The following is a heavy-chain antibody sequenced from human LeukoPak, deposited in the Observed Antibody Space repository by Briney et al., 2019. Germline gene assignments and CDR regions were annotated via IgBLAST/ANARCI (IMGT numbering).Heavy chain of an antibody. CDR3: ARDGTMVRGVSVGVGNWFDP. V-gene: IGHV1-2*02. CDR2: INPNSGGT. Sequence: ASVKVSCKASGYTFTGYYMHWVREAPGQGLEWMGWINPNSGGTNYAQKFQGRVTMTRDTSISTAYMELSRLRSDDTAVYYCARDGTMVRGVSVGVGNWFDPWGQGTLVTVSS. D-gene: IGHD3-10*01. J-gene: IGHJ5*02. CDR1: GYTFTGYY.